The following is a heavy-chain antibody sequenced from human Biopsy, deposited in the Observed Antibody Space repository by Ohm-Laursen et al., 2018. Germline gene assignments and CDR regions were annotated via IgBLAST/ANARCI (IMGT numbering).Heavy chain of an antibody. D-gene: IGHD2-2*02. J-gene: IGHJ6*02. CDR1: GFSLNTRGMS. V-gene: IGHV2-70*16. Sequence: TQTLTLTCTLSGFSLNTRGMSVTWIRQPPGKALEWLARIDWDDAKVYNGSLRTRLTISKDTSENHVVLTLSDVDPVDTATYYCARIPILVVPAAIVYRHRRHLQGLDVWGQGTTVIVSS. CDR2: IDWDDAK. CDR3: ARIPILVVPAAIVYRHRRHLQGLDV.